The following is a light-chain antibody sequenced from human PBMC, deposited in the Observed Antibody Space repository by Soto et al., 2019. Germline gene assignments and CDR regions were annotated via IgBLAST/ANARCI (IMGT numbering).Light chain of an antibody. Sequence: DLQMTQSPSSLSASVGDRVTITCRASQSISNYLNWYQQKPGKAPKLLIYAASSLQSGVPSRFSGSGSGTDFTLTISSLQPEDFATYYCQQSYDTPRTFGQGTNLEIK. CDR3: QQSYDTPRT. CDR1: QSISNY. V-gene: IGKV1-39*01. CDR2: AAS. J-gene: IGKJ2*01.